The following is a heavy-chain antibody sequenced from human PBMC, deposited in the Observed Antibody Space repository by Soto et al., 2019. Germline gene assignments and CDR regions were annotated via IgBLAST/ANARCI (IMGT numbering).Heavy chain of an antibody. D-gene: IGHD7-27*01. J-gene: IGHJ4*02. CDR3: ARGALTSILSYFDY. CDR1: GFTFGSCN. CDR2: ISSTSSVI. Sequence: PGGSLRLSCAASGFTFGSCNMNWVRQAPGKGLEWVSYISSTSSVIYYADSVKGRFTISRDNAKNSLYLQMNSLRAEDTAMYYCARGALTSILSYFDYWGQGALVTVSS. V-gene: IGHV3-48*01.